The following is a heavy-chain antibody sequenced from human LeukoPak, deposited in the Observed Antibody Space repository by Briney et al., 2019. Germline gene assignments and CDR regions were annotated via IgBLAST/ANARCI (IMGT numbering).Heavy chain of an antibody. D-gene: IGHD2-15*01. Sequence: SETLSLTCTVSGGSISSGDYYWSWIRQPPGKGLEWIGYIYYSGSTYYNPSLKSRVTISVDTSKNQFSLKLSSVTAADTAVYYCARGRVGDWFDPWGQGTLVTVSS. V-gene: IGHV4-30-4*01. J-gene: IGHJ5*02. CDR1: GGSISSGDYY. CDR2: IYYSGST. CDR3: ARGRVGDWFDP.